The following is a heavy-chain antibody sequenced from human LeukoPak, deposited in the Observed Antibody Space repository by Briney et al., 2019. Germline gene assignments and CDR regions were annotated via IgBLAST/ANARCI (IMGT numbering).Heavy chain of an antibody. CDR1: NYSITSGYY. CDR3: ARVSRGYDILY. V-gene: IGHV4-38-2*02. D-gene: IGHD3-9*01. CDR2: IYHSGTT. J-gene: IGHJ4*02. Sequence: PSETLSLTCTVSNYSITSGYYWGWIRQPPGKGLEWIGSIYHSGTTYYNPSLKSRVTISVDTSKNQFSLNLSSVTAADTAVYYCARVSRGYDILYWGQETLVTVSS.